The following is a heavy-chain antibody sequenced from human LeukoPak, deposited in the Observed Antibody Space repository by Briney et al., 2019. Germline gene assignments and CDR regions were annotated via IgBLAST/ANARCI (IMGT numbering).Heavy chain of an antibody. Sequence: GESLKISGKGSGYSFTSYWISWVRQMPGKGLEWMGRIDPSDSYTNYSPSFQGHVTISADKSISTAYLQWSSLKASDTAMYYCARHLIGKVRGVKYYYYGMDVWGQGTTVTVSS. V-gene: IGHV5-10-1*01. D-gene: IGHD3-10*01. J-gene: IGHJ6*02. CDR3: ARHLIGKVRGVKYYYYGMDV. CDR1: GYSFTSYW. CDR2: IDPSDSYT.